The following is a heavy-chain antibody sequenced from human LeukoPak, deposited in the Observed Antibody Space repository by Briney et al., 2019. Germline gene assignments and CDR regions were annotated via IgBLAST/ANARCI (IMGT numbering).Heavy chain of an antibody. CDR3: AGRGHRYSRD. CDR1: GESVSSGY. D-gene: IGHD2-15*01. Sequence: PSETLSLICNVSGESVSSGYWSWIRLSPGKGLEWIGFIQVSGITDYNPSLKSRLYMSVDISKNQFSLNLRSVTAADTAVYYCAGRGHRYSRDWGQGILVTISS. J-gene: IGHJ1*01. V-gene: IGHV4-4*09. CDR2: IQVSGIT.